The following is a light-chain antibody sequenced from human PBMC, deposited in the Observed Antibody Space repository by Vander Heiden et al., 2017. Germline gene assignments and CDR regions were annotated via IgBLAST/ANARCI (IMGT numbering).Light chain of an antibody. CDR1: QGISSY. J-gene: IGKJ5*01. CDR3: QELKSYLIT. CDR2: AAS. Sequence: DIQLTQSPSFLSASVGDRVTITFRASQGISSYLAWYQQKPGKAPKLLIYAASTFQSAVPSRLSGSGSGTEFTLTIRSLHPEDFATYYSQELKSYLITFGQGTRLQIK. V-gene: IGKV1-9*01.